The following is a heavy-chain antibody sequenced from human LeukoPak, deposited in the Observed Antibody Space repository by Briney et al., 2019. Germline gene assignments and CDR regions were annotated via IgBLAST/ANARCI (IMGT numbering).Heavy chain of an antibody. J-gene: IGHJ6*03. V-gene: IGHV3-48*04. Sequence: GGSLRLSCAASGFTFSSYGMHWVRQAPGKGLEWVSYISSSGSTIYYADSVKGRFTISRDNAKNTLYLQMNSLRAEDTAVYYCARDGEVVAATYYYYMDVWGKGTTVTISS. CDR2: ISSSGSTI. CDR1: GFTFSSYG. CDR3: ARDGEVVAATYYYYMDV. D-gene: IGHD2-15*01.